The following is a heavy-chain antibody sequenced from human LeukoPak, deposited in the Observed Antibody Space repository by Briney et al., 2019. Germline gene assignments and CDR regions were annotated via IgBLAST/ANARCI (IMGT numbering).Heavy chain of an antibody. CDR3: ASVRYYSSPSDFDY. J-gene: IGHJ4*02. Sequence: SETLSLTCTVSGGSISSYYWSWIRQPPGKGLEWIGYIYYSGSTNYNPSLKSRVTISVDTSKNQFSLKLSSVTAADTAEYYCASVRYYSSPSDFDYWGQGTLDTVSS. CDR2: IYYSGST. D-gene: IGHD6-6*01. CDR1: GGSISSYY. V-gene: IGHV4-59*01.